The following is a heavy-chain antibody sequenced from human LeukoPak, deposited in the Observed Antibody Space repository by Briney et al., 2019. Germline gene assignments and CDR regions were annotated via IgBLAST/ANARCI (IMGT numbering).Heavy chain of an antibody. CDR2: ISYDGSNE. J-gene: IGHJ4*02. V-gene: IGHV3-30*18. D-gene: IGHD3-22*01. Sequence: PGGSLRLSCTASGFTFSNYGMHWVRQAPGKGLEGVAVISYDGSNEYYADSVKGRFTISRDNSKNTLFLQMNSLRPEDTAVYHCAKVALFSGYYPPFDYWGQGTLVTVSS. CDR3: AKVALFSGYYPPFDY. CDR1: GFTFSNYG.